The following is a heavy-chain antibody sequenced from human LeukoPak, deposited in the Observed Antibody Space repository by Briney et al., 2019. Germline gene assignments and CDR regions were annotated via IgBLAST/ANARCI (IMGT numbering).Heavy chain of an antibody. CDR1: GFTFSSHS. J-gene: IGHJ4*02. CDR3: ARGYPVGYNFDY. V-gene: IGHV3-21*01. Sequence: GGSLRLSCAAAGFTFSSHSMNWVRQAPGKGLEWVSSISSSSYIYYADSVKGRFTISRDNAKNSLYLQMDSLRAEDTAVYYCARGYPVGYNFDYWGQGTLVTVSS. D-gene: IGHD5-24*01. CDR2: ISSSSYI.